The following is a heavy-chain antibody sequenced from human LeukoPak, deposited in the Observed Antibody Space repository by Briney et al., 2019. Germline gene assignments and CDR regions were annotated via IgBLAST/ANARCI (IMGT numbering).Heavy chain of an antibody. CDR1: GFTLSSYW. V-gene: IGHV3-7*01. J-gene: IGHJ4*02. D-gene: IGHD3-3*01. Sequence: GGSLRLSCVASGFTLSSYWMSWVRQAPGKGLEWVANIDGDGSREAYVDSWKGRFTISRDNAKNSLHLQMSNLRVEDTAVYYCARGGAAFAESVYWGQGTLVTVSS. CDR3: ARGGAAFAESVY. CDR2: IDGDGSRE.